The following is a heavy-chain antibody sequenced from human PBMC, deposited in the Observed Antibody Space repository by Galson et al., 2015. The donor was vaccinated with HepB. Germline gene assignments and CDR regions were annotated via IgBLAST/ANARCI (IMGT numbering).Heavy chain of an antibody. J-gene: IGHJ6*03. CDR2: ISYSGST. CDR3: ARTPRLTSSGYYYVAGLYYYFYYMGV. V-gene: IGHV4-59*01. CDR1: GGSISSYY. D-gene: IGHD3-22*01. Sequence: LSLTCTVSGGSISSYYWRWIRQPPGTGLEWIGYISYSGSTNYNPSLKSRVTISVDTSKNQFSLRLSSVTAADTALYYCARTPRLTSSGYYYVAGLYYYFYYMGVWGRGTTVTVSS.